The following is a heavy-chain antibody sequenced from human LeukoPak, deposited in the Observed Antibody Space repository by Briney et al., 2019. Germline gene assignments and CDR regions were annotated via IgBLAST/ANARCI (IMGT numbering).Heavy chain of an antibody. Sequence: SETLSLTCTVSGGSISSGGYYWSWIRQHPGKGLEWIGYIYHSGSTNYNPSLKSRVTISVDKSKNQFSLKLSSVTAADTAVYYCASRLSGRAITFGGVPFYGMDVWGQGTTVTVSS. J-gene: IGHJ6*02. D-gene: IGHD3-16*01. CDR1: GGSISSGGYY. CDR2: IYHSGST. V-gene: IGHV4-31*03. CDR3: ASRLSGRAITFGGVPFYGMDV.